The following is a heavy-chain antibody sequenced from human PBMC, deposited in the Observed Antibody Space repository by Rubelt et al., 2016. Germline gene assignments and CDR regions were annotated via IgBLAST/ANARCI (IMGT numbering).Heavy chain of an antibody. D-gene: IGHD6-13*01. CDR2: IYYSGST. Sequence: QVQLQESGPGLVKPSETLSLTCTVSGGSISSYYWSWIRQPAGKGLEWIGYIYYSGSTNYNPSLKSRVTISVDTSKNQFSLKLSSVTAADTAVYYCARGGSSSWYYYFDYWGQGTLVTVSS. V-gene: IGHV4-59*01. CDR3: ARGGSSSWYYYFDY. CDR1: GGSISSYY. J-gene: IGHJ4*02.